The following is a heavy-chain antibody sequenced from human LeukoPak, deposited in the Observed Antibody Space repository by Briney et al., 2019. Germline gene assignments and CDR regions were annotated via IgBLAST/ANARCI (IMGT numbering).Heavy chain of an antibody. J-gene: IGHJ4*02. Sequence: GGSLRLSCAASGFSFSSFSMTWVRQAPGKGLECVSSISGRSTYIYYADSVKGRFTVSRDNANSSVYLQMNSLRAEDTAVYYCARETHAIAAAGSFDYWGQGTLVTVSS. V-gene: IGHV3-21*06. CDR3: ARETHAIAAAGSFDY. CDR1: GFSFSSFS. D-gene: IGHD6-13*01. CDR2: ISGRSTYI.